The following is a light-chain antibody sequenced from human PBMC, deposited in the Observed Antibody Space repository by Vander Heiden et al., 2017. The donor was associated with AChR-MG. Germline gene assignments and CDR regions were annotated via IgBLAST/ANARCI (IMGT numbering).Light chain of an antibody. CDR2: SSN. CDR1: SSNIGSNT. CDR3: VSWDDSLNGRV. V-gene: IGLV1-44*01. J-gene: IGLJ3*02. Sequence: QSVLTQPPSASGTPGQRVTISCSGSSSNIGSNTVNWYQQLPGTAPKLLLYSSNQRPSGVPDRFSGSKSGTSASLAISGLQSEDEADYYCVSWDDSLNGRVFGGGTKLTVL.